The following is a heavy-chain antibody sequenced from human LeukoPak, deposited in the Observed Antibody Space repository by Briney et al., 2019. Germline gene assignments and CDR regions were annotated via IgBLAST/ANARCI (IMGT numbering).Heavy chain of an antibody. D-gene: IGHD2-2*01. CDR3: ARDLIVVVPAAIRYYYYGMDV. V-gene: IGHV1-69*01. Sequence: SVKVSCKASGGTFSSYAISWVRQAPGQGLEWMGGIIPIFGTANYAQKFQGRVTITAGESTSTAYMELSSLRSEDTAVYYCARDLIVVVPAAIRYYYYGMDVWGQGTTVTVSS. CDR2: IIPIFGTA. CDR1: GGTFSSYA. J-gene: IGHJ6*02.